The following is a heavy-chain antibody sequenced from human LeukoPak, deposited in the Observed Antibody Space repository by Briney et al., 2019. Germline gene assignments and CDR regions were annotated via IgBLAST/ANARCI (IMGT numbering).Heavy chain of an antibody. J-gene: IGHJ6*02. Sequence: HSGGSLRLSCAASGFTFNSYAIHWVRQAPGKGLEWVAVISYDGTTEFYGDSVKGRFTISRDNVKKMVFLQMNSLRGEDTAVYYCAKDREQWLVHYYGMDVWGQGTTVTVSS. CDR2: ISYDGTTE. V-gene: IGHV3-30*18. CDR3: AKDREQWLVHYYGMDV. CDR1: GFTFNSYA. D-gene: IGHD6-19*01.